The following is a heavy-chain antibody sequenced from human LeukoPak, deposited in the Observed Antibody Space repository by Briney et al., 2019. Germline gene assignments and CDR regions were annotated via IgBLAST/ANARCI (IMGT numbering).Heavy chain of an antibody. D-gene: IGHD3-22*01. CDR2: IIPIFGTA. V-gene: IGHV1-69*13. J-gene: IGHJ5*02. CDR3: ARAVRNYYDSSGPINWFDP. Sequence: ASVKVSCTASGGTFSSYAISWVRQAPGQGLEWMGGIIPIFGTANYAQKFQGRVTITADESTSTAYMELSSLRSEDTAVYYCARAVRNYYDSSGPINWFDPWGQGTLVTVSS. CDR1: GGTFSSYA.